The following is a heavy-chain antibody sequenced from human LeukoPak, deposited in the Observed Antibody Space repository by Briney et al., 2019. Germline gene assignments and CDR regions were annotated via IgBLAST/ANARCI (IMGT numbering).Heavy chain of an antibody. CDR1: GFTFDDYT. J-gene: IGHJ4*02. CDR2: ISWNAVST. CDR3: AKERGTSGYFDY. D-gene: IGHD3-10*01. V-gene: IGHV3-43*01. Sequence: GGSLRLSCAASGFTFDDYTMHWVRQAPGKGLEWVSLISWNAVSTYFADSVKGRFAISRDNNNNSLYLQMNSLRTEDTAFYYCAKERGTSGYFDYWGQGTLVTVSS.